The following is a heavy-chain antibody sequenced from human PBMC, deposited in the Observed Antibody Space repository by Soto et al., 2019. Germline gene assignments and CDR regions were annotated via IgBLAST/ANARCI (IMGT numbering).Heavy chain of an antibody. V-gene: IGHV4-39*01. D-gene: IGHD5-18*01. CDR3: ARPAIATHCFFDL. J-gene: IGHJ2*01. CDR1: GGPISSSSYY. CDR2: IYYTGYT. Sequence: SETLSLTCSVSGGPISSSSYYWGWIRQAPGKGLEWLATIYYTGYTYHNPSLKSHVTISVDTSKDQFSLELTSVTAADTALYYCARPAIATHCFFDLWGRGTLVTVSS.